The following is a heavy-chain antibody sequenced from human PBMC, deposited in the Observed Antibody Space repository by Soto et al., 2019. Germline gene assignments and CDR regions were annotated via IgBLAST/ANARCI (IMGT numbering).Heavy chain of an antibody. V-gene: IGHV4-30-4*01. CDR2: IYYSGST. J-gene: IGHJ6*02. CDR1: GGSISSGDYY. Sequence: PSETLSLTCTVSGGSISSGDYYWSWIREPPGKGLDGIVYIYYSGSTYYNPSLKSRVTISVDTSKNQFSLKLSSVTAADTAVYYCARNIVVVPAARNTYFIGYYYYGMDVWGQGTTVTVSS. D-gene: IGHD2-2*01. CDR3: ARNIVVVPAARNTYFIGYYYYGMDV.